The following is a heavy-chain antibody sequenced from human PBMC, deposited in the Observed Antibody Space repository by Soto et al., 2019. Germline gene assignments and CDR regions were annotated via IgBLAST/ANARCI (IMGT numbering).Heavy chain of an antibody. Sequence: QVQLVQSGAEVKKPGSSVKVSCKASGGTFSSYTISWVRQAPGQGLEWMGRIIPILGIANYAQKFQGRVTIPADKSXXTXYXXLSSRGPEDTAVYYCASYDCSSTSCHPYSSGWFDYWGQGTLVTVSS. J-gene: IGHJ4*02. CDR2: IIPILGIA. CDR3: ASYDCSSTSCHPYSSGWFDY. V-gene: IGHV1-69*02. D-gene: IGHD2-2*01. CDR1: GGTFSSYT.